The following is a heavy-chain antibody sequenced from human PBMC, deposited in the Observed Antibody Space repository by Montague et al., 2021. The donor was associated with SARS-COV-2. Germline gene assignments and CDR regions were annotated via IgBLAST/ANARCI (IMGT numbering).Heavy chain of an antibody. CDR3: ASGEFFYYGSGNYYRSALDD. CDR1: GASFSGYY. CDR2: VIHSGTT. D-gene: IGHD3-10*01. Sequence: SETLSLTCHVYGASFSGYYWSWVRQSPGKGLVWIGEVIHSGTTNYNPSLKGRVTIPIDSSNDRFSLRLTSLTAADTGVYYCASGEFFYYGSGNYYRSALDDWGQGTTVTVSS. J-gene: IGHJ6*02. V-gene: IGHV4-34*12.